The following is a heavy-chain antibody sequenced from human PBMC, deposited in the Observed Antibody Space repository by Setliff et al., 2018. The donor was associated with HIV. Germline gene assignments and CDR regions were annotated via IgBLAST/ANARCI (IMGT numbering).Heavy chain of an antibody. CDR2: INGDGSDT. J-gene: IGHJ4*02. Sequence: LSLTCAASGFTFSGYWMHWVRQAPGKGLVWVSRINGDGSDTVYADSVKGRFTISRDNAKNTLYLQMNSLRAEDTAVYYCARGQVGYSYFDFWGQGALVTVSS. D-gene: IGHD1-26*01. CDR3: ARGQVGYSYFDF. CDR1: GFTFSGYW. V-gene: IGHV3-74*01.